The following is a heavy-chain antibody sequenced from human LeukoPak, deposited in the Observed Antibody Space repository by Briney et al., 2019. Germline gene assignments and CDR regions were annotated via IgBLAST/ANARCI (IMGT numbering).Heavy chain of an antibody. CDR3: AREGRVSGYDIDC. Sequence: QPGGSLRLSCAASGFTFSSYWRQCVRQAPGKVLVWVSRINSDGSSITYADSVKVRFTIYRDKAKTTLYMQMNSLRVEDTGVYYCAREGRVSGYDIDCWGPGTLVTVSS. V-gene: IGHV3-74*03. D-gene: IGHD5-12*01. CDR1: GFTFSSYW. J-gene: IGHJ4*02. CDR2: INSDGSSI.